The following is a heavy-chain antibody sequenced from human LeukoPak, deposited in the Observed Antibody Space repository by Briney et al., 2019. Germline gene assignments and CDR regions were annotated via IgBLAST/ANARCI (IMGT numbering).Heavy chain of an antibody. J-gene: IGHJ4*02. V-gene: IGHV3-23*01. Sequence: GGSLRLSCAASGFTFSSYAMSWVRQAPGEGLEWVSAISGSGGSTYYADSVKGRFTISRDNSKNTLYLQMNSLRAEDTAVYYCAKDGYSSGWSENWGQGTLVTVSS. CDR2: ISGSGGST. CDR3: AKDGYSSGWSEN. CDR1: GFTFSSYA. D-gene: IGHD6-19*01.